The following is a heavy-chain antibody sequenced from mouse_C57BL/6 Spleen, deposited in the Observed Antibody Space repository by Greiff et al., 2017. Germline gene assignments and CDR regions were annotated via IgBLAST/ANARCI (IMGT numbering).Heavy chain of an antibody. CDR1: GYTFTSYW. CDR3: ARSRGPSGGCAY. D-gene: IGHD3-3*01. V-gene: IGHV1-64*01. CDR2: IHPNSGST. J-gene: IGHJ3*01. Sequence: VQLQQPGAELVKPGASVKLSCKASGYTFTSYWMHWVKQRPGQGLEWIGMIHPNSGSTNYNEKFKSKATLTVDKSSSTAYMQLSSLTSEDSAVYYCARSRGPSGGCAYWGQGTLVTVSA.